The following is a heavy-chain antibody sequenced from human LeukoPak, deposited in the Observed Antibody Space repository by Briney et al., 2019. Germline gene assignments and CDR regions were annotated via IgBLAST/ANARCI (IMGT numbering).Heavy chain of an antibody. D-gene: IGHD3-22*01. Sequence: PSETLSLTCTVSGVSMSSGGFYWSWIRQLPGKGLEWIGYIYYSGTTYYNPSLKSRVTISVDTSKNQFSLKVNSVTASDTAVYYCSTSDDSSGYLTSFDPWGQGTLVTVSS. J-gene: IGHJ5*02. V-gene: IGHV4-31*03. CDR3: STSDDSSGYLTSFDP. CDR1: GVSMSSGGFY. CDR2: IYYSGTT.